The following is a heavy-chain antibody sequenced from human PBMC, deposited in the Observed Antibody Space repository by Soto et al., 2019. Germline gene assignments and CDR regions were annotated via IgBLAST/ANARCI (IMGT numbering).Heavy chain of an antibody. D-gene: IGHD2-21*01. Sequence: ESGGGLVKPGGSLRLSCAASGFTFNTYNMNWVRQAPGKGLEWVSSITTSSAYIYYADSLKGRITISRDNAKNSLFLQMNSLRAEDTAEYYCVRSGTARLLRHSWFDTWGQGTLVTVSS. CDR3: VRSGTARLLRHSWFDT. V-gene: IGHV3-21*01. J-gene: IGHJ5*02. CDR1: GFTFNTYN. CDR2: ITTSSAYI.